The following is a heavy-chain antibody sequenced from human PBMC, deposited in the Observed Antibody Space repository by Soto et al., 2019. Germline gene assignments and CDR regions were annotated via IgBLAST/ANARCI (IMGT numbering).Heavy chain of an antibody. CDR1: GYTITSSG. J-gene: IGHJ4*02. V-gene: IGHV1-18*01. D-gene: IGHD6-19*01. CDR3: ARDRASVAGSDY. CDR2: ISAYNGNT. Sequence: VSVKVSWKSSGYTITSSGISWVRQAPGQGLEWMGWISAYNGNTNYAQKLQGRVTMTTDTSTSTAYMELRSLRSDDTAVYYCARDRASVAGSDYWGQGTLVTVSS.